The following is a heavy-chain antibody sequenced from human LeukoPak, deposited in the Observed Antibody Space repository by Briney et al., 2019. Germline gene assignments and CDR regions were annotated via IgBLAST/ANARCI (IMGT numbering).Heavy chain of an antibody. D-gene: IGHD4-17*01. CDR1: GGSISSSSYY. J-gene: IGHJ6*03. V-gene: IGHV4-39*01. CDR3: ARHQGNYGDYYYMDV. Sequence: PSETLSLTCTVSGGSISSSSYYWGWLRQPPGKGLEWIGSVYYSGSTYYNPSLKSRVTISVDTSKNQFSLKLSSVTAADTAVYYCARHQGNYGDYYYMDVWGKGTTVTVSS. CDR2: VYYSGST.